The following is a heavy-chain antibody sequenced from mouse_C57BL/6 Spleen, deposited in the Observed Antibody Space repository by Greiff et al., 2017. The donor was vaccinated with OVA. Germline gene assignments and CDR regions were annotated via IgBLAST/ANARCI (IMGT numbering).Heavy chain of an antibody. CDR2: IRSKSNNYAT. V-gene: IGHV10-1*01. D-gene: IGHD2-4*01. Sequence: EVQLVESGGGLVQPKGSLKLSCAASGFSFNTYAMNWVRQAPGKGLEWVARIRSKSNNYATYYADSVKDRFTISRDDPESMLYLQMNNLKTEDTAMYYCVRHDYAYAMDYWGQGTSVTVSS. CDR3: VRHDYAYAMDY. CDR1: GFSFNTYA. J-gene: IGHJ4*01.